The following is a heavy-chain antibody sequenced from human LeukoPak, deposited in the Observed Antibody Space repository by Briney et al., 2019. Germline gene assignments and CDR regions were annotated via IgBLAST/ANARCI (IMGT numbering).Heavy chain of an antibody. V-gene: IGHV1-8*01. J-gene: IGHJ5*02. CDR3: ARGGVRAGTGGLDP. Sequence: ASVKVSCKASGYTFTSRDINWVRQATGQGLEWMGYVNAKSGDTGYAQKFQGRVTMTRNTSISTAYMELSSLRSEDTAVYYCARGGVRAGTGGLDPWGQGTLVTVSS. D-gene: IGHD1-1*01. CDR1: GYTFTSRD. CDR2: VNAKSGDT.